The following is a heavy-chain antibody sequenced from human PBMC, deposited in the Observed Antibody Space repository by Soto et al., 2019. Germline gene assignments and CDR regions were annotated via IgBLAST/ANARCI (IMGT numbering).Heavy chain of an antibody. CDR1: RDTFTGYY. V-gene: IGHV1-2*02. J-gene: IGHJ3*02. D-gene: IGHD3-16*01. CDR2: INPNSGAP. CDR3: PGPRIPDAFNT. Sequence: QVHLVQSGAEVKKPGASVKVSCKASRDTFTGYYMHWVRQAPGQGLEWMGWINPNSGAPNYAQKFQGRVSMTRDTSIRPVKRELSSLSSKDRAVYFWPGPRIPDAFNTGGKGKWVTFSS.